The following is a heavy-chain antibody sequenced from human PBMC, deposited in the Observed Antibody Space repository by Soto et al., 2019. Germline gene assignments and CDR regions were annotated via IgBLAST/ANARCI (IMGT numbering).Heavy chain of an antibody. Sequence: SVKVSCKASGGTFSSYAISWVRQAPGQGLEWMGGIIPIFGTANYAQKFQGRVTITADESTSTAYTELSSLRSEDTAVYYCAREATGRRNAFDIWGQGTMVTVS. J-gene: IGHJ3*02. CDR2: IIPIFGTA. D-gene: IGHD5-12*01. V-gene: IGHV1-69*13. CDR3: AREATGRRNAFDI. CDR1: GGTFSSYA.